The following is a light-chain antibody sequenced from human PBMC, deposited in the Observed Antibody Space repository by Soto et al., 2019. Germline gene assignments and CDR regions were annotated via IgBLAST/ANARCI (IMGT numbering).Light chain of an antibody. V-gene: IGKV1-5*01. CDR2: DAS. CDR3: QQYNSYSST. CDR1: QNINSW. J-gene: IGKJ1*01. Sequence: DMQMTQSRSTLSASVGDRFTMTCRASQNINSWLAWYQQKPGKAPKLLIYDASSLESGVPSRFSGSGSGTEFTLTISSLQPDDFATYYCQQYNSYSSTFGQGTKVDIK.